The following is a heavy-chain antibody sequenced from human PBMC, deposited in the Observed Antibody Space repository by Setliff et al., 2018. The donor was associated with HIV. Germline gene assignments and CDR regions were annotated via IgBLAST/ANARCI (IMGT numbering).Heavy chain of an antibody. CDR1: GGSISSGGYY. D-gene: IGHD3-3*01. CDR2: IYRSGST. V-gene: IGHV4-39*07. CDR3: ARREWLPMPGGAHYSDL. Sequence: SETLSLTCTVSGGSISSGGYYWSWIRQHPGKGLEWIGSIYRSGSTYYNPSLKSRVTISVDTSKNQFSLKLTSVTAADTAVYYCARREWLPMPGGAHYSDLWSQGTLVTVSS. J-gene: IGHJ5*02.